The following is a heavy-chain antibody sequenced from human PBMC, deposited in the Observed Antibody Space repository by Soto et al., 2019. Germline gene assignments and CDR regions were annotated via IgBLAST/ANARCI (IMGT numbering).Heavy chain of an antibody. J-gene: IGHJ4*02. Sequence: PSETLSLTCTVSGVSISSSAYYWAWIRQPPGKGLEWIGSIYYGGNTYYNPSLKSPVTISADTSKKQFSLKLNSVTAADTAVYYCATPAGYGDYFDYWGQGTLVTVSS. CDR2: IYYGGNT. CDR1: GVSISSSAYY. V-gene: IGHV4-39*01. D-gene: IGHD4-17*01. CDR3: ATPAGYGDYFDY.